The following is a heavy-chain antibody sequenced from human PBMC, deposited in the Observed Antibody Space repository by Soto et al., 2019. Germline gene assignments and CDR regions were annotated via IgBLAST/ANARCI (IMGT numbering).Heavy chain of an antibody. J-gene: IGHJ6*02. CDR1: GFTFSSYS. Sequence: EVQLVESGGGLVQPGGSLRLSCAASGFTFSSYSMNWVRQAPGKGLEWVSYISSSSSTIYYADSVKGRFTISRDNAKNSLYLQMNSLRDEDTAVYYCAGAKYGSGSYYNPKGGYYDYGMDVWGQGTTGTVSS. CDR2: ISSSSSTI. V-gene: IGHV3-48*02. CDR3: AGAKYGSGSYYNPKGGYYDYGMDV. D-gene: IGHD3-10*01.